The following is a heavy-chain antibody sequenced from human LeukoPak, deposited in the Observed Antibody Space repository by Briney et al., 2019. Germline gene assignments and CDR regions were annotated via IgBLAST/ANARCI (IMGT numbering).Heavy chain of an antibody. CDR2: MKPDGSEK. CDR1: GFTFSSYW. D-gene: IGHD2-2*02. CDR3: ARDPRRSHLVYTTGDY. J-gene: IGHJ4*02. Sequence: PGGSLRLSCEVSGFTFSSYWMSWVRQAPGKGLEWVANMKPDGSEKYYVDSVKGRFTISRDNSKNSLYLQMNSLRAEDTAVYYCARDPRRSHLVYTTGDYWGQGTLVTVSS. V-gene: IGHV3-7*01.